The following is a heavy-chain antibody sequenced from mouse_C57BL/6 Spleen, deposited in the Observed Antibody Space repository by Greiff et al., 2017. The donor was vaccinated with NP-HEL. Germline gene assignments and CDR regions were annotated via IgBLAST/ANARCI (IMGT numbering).Heavy chain of an antibody. V-gene: IGHV1-61*01. Sequence: QVQLQQPGAELVRPGSSVKLSCKASGYTFTSYWMDWVKQRPGQGLEWIGNIYPSDSETHYNQKFKDKATLTVDKSSSTAYMQLSSLTSEDSAVYYCAREGYGSSLDYWGQGTTLTVSS. CDR2: IYPSDSET. CDR3: AREGYGSSLDY. D-gene: IGHD1-1*01. CDR1: GYTFTSYW. J-gene: IGHJ2*01.